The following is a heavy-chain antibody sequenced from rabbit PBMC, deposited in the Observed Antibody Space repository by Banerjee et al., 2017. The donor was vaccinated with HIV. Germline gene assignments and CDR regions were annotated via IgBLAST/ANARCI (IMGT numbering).Heavy chain of an antibody. CDR2: IDWSHNK. Sequence: QSLEESGGDLVKPGASLTLTCKASGFDLGSAYYICWVRQAPGKGLEWIGCIDWSHNKWYASWLNGRFTISRSTTLNTVDLEVTSLTGADTATYFCARGADTYSYAFTLWGPGTLVTVS. V-gene: IGHV1S43*01. J-gene: IGHJ4*01. CDR1: GFDLGSAYY. CDR3: ARGADTYSYAFTL. D-gene: IGHD1-1*01.